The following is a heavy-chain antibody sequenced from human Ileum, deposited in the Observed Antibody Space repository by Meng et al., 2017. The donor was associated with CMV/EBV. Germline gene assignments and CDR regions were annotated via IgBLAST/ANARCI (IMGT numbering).Heavy chain of an antibody. J-gene: IGHJ4*02. D-gene: IGHD3-3*01. CDR1: AW. V-gene: IGHV3-15*01. Sequence: AWMSWVRQARGKGLEWVGRSKSKTDSGTTDNAAHVKGRFTITRDDSKNMVYLQMNSLKTEDTAVYYCTTDPMEMITIFGVVISGGDSWGQGTLVTVSS. CDR2: SKSKTDSGTT. CDR3: TTDPMEMITIFGVVISGGDS.